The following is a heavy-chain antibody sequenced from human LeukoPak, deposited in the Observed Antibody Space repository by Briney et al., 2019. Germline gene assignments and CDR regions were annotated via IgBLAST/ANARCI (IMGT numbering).Heavy chain of an antibody. D-gene: IGHD3-10*01. CDR2: IYYSGST. V-gene: IGHV4-39*07. CDR1: GGSISSSSYY. CDR3: ARVTITMVRGVIGY. Sequence: SETLSLTCTVSGGSISSSSYYWGWIRQPPGKGLEWIGSIYYSGSTYYNPSLKSRVTISVDTSKNQFSLKLSSVTAADTAVYYCARVTITMVRGVIGYWGQGTLVTVSS. J-gene: IGHJ4*02.